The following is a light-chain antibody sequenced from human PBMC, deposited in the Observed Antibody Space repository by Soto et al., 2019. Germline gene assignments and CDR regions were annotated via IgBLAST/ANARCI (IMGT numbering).Light chain of an antibody. CDR3: QAYCSSLWT. Sequence: EIGLTQSPGTLSLSPGERATLSCRASQSVSSSSLAWSQQKPGQAPRLPISGASSRATAIPERFSGSGSGSDFTLTISRLEAEDVAVSYCQAYCSSLWTFGQGSNVEIK. V-gene: IGKV3-20*01. CDR2: GAS. J-gene: IGKJ1*01. CDR1: QSVSSSS.